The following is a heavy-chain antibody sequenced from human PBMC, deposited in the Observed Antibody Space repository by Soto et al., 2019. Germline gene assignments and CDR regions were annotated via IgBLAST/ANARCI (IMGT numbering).Heavy chain of an antibody. CDR3: ARDQAIFGAIDY. Sequence: SETLSLTCTVSGGSISSDGYYWSWIRQHPEKGLEWIGYISYSGSTYYNPSLKSRVTISVDTSKNQFSLKLSSVTAADTAFYYCARDQAIFGAIDYWGQGTLVTVSS. V-gene: IGHV4-31*03. D-gene: IGHD3-3*01. J-gene: IGHJ4*02. CDR2: ISYSGST. CDR1: GGSISSDGYY.